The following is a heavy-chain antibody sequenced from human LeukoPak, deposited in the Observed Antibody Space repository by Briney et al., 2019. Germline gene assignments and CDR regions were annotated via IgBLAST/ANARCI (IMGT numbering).Heavy chain of an antibody. CDR3: ARGELFHDY. CDR1: GGSISSGYYY. Sequence: SQTLSLTCTVSGGSISSGYYYWNWIRQPPGKGLEWIGYIHYSGSTFYNLSLKRRVTISVDRSKNQFSLELTSVTAADTAVYYCARGELFHDYWGQGTLVTVSS. D-gene: IGHD3-10*01. V-gene: IGHV4-30-4*01. CDR2: IHYSGST. J-gene: IGHJ4*02.